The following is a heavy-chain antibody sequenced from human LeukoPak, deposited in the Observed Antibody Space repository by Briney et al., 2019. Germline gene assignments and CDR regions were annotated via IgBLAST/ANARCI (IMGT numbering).Heavy chain of an antibody. CDR3: ARVPVTVIVVIKGAFDI. D-gene: IGHD3-22*01. J-gene: IGHJ3*02. CDR1: GASISSGGYY. V-gene: IGHV4-61*09. CDR2: IYDSGST. Sequence: PSQTLSLTCSVSGASISSGGYYWSWIRQPAGKGLEWIGHIYDSGSTSSNPSLKGRVTMSVDTSKNQFSLKLSSVTAADTAVYYCARVPVTVIVVIKGAFDIWGQGTMVTVSS.